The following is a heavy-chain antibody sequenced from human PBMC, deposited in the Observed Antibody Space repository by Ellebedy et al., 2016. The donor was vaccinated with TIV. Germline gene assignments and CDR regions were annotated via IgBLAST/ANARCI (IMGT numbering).Heavy chain of an antibody. V-gene: IGHV3-23*01. Sequence: PGGSLRLSCVASGFTFRKYAMTWVRPAPGQGLEWVAAISGSGVSTYYADSVKGRFTISRDTSTSSLYPQMNSLRAGDTAIYYCAKFHGDYHPYYLDFWGQGTLVTVSS. CDR2: ISGSGVST. CDR1: GFTFRKYA. D-gene: IGHD4-17*01. CDR3: AKFHGDYHPYYLDF. J-gene: IGHJ4*02.